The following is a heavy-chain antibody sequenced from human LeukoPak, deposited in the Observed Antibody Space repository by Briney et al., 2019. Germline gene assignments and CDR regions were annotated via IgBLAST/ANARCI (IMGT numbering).Heavy chain of an antibody. J-gene: IGHJ6*02. CDR1: GFTVSTNY. Sequence: GALRLSCAASGFTVSTNYMSWVRQAPGKGLEWVSGIHSGGTTYYADSVKGRFTISRDNSKNTLYLQMNSLRAEDTAVYYCARVAAAGTFRPDYGMDVWGQGSTVTVSS. V-gene: IGHV3-66*01. CDR3: ARVAAAGTFRPDYGMDV. D-gene: IGHD6-13*01. CDR2: IHSGGTT.